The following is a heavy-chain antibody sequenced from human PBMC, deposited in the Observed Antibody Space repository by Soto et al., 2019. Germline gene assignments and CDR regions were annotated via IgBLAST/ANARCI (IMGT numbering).Heavy chain of an antibody. CDR3: ARGGVDYYDSSGYYFSPYYFDY. V-gene: IGHV4-30-2*01. Sequence: SETLSLTCAVSGGSISSGGYSWSWIRHPPGKGLEWIGYIYHSGSTYYNPSLKSRVTISVDRSKNQFSLKLSSVTAADTAVYYCARGGVDYYDSSGYYFSPYYFDYWGQGTLVTVS. J-gene: IGHJ4*02. D-gene: IGHD3-22*01. CDR1: GGSISSGGYS. CDR2: IYHSGST.